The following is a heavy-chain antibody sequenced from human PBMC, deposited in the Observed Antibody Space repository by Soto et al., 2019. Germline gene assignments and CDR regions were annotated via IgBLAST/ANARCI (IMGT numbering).Heavy chain of an antibody. D-gene: IGHD3-10*01. CDR2: IIPIFGTA. CDR3: ARSGVRGVIIARYYYGMDV. J-gene: IGHJ6*02. V-gene: IGHV1-69*13. Sequence: GASVKVSCKASGGTFSSYAISWVRQAPGQGLEWMGGIIPIFGTANYAQKFQGRVTITADESTSTAYMELSSLRSEDTAVYYCARSGVRGVIIARYYYGMDVWGQGTTVTVSS. CDR1: GGTFSSYA.